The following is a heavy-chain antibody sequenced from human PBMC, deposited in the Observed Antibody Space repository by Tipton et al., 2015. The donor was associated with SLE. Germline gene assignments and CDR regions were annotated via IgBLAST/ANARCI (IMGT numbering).Heavy chain of an antibody. CDR1: GGSFSGYY. V-gene: IGHV4-34*01. CDR3: ARGRDPDY. D-gene: IGHD3-10*01. J-gene: IGHJ4*02. CDR2: INHSGST. Sequence: AGLVKPSETLSLTCAVYGGSFSGYYWSWIRQPPGKGLEWIGEINHSGSTNYNPSLKSRVTISVDTSKNQFSLKLSSVTAADTAVYYCARGRDPDYWGQGTLVTVSS.